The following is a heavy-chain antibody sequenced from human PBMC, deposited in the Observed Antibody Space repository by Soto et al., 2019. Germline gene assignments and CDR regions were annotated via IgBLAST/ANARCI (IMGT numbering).Heavy chain of an antibody. CDR3: ATKVVIGGIGFVDY. V-gene: IGHV3-7*01. CDR2: INQDESQK. CDR1: GFTFSSYL. D-gene: IGHD2-15*01. J-gene: IGHJ4*02. Sequence: GGSLRLSCVASGFTFSSYLMNWVRQAPGEGLEWVANINQDESQKYYADSVKGRFSISRDNARNVLYLQMNSLRVEDAAVYYCATKVVIGGIGFVDYWGQGILVTVSS.